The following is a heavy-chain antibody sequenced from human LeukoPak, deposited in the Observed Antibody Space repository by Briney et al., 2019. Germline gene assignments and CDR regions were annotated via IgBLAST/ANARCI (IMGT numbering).Heavy chain of an antibody. Sequence: PGGSLRLSCAASGFTVSSNYMSWVRQAPGKGLEWVSGISWNSGSIGYADSVKGRFTISRDNAKNSLYLQMNSLRAEDTALYYCARSGFWALDYYDSSGYQTPLPIYGMDVWGQGTTVTVSS. CDR2: ISWNSGSI. D-gene: IGHD3-22*01. V-gene: IGHV3-9*01. CDR3: ARSGFWALDYYDSSGYQTPLPIYGMDV. CDR1: GFTVSSNY. J-gene: IGHJ6*02.